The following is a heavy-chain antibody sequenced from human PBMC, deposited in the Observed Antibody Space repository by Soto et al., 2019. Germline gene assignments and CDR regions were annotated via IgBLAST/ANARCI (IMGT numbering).Heavy chain of an antibody. CDR2: ISGSGGST. CDR1: GFNFNNAW. D-gene: IGHD3-3*01. Sequence: GGSLRLSCAASGFNFNNAWMSWVRQAPGKGLEWVSAISGSGGSTYYADSVKGRFTISRDNSKNTLYLQMNSLRAEDTALYYCARGSAAWLLLYGGMDVWGQGTTVTVSS. J-gene: IGHJ6*02. V-gene: IGHV3-23*01. CDR3: ARGSAAWLLLYGGMDV.